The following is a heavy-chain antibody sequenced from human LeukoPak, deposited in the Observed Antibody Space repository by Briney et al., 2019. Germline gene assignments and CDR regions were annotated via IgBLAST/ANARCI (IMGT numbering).Heavy chain of an antibody. D-gene: IGHD3-22*01. CDR1: GYTFTSYY. CDR2: INPSGGST. V-gene: IGHV1-46*01. Sequence: ASVKVSCKASGYTFTSYYMHWVRQAPGQGLEWMGIINPSGGSTSYAQKFQGRVTMTRDMSTSTIYMELSSLRSEDTAVYYCARQYYDSSGYLNSGHYYYMDVWGKGTTVNVSS. J-gene: IGHJ6*03. CDR3: ARQYYDSSGYLNSGHYYYMDV.